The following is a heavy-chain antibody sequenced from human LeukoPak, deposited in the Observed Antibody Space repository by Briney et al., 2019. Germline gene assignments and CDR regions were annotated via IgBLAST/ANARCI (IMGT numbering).Heavy chain of an antibody. CDR1: GFTFSSYS. Sequence: GGSLRLSCAASGFTFSSYSMNWVRQAPGKGLEWVSSISSSSSYIYYADSVKGRFTISRDNAKNSLYLQMNSLRAEDTAVYYCATSRKTTAGDYWGQGTLVTVSS. CDR3: ATSRKTTAGDY. J-gene: IGHJ4*02. CDR2: ISSSSSYI. D-gene: IGHD1-7*01. V-gene: IGHV3-21*01.